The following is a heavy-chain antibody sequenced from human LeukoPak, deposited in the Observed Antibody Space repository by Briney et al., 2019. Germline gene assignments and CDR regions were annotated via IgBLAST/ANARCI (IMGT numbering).Heavy chain of an antibody. J-gene: IGHJ4*02. V-gene: IGHV4-30-4*08. CDR1: GGSISSGDYC. CDR3: ARGSDSSDGY. Sequence: SETLSLTCTVSGGSISSGDYCWSWIRQPPGKGLEWIGYIYYSGSTYYNPSLKSRVTISVDTSKNQFSLQLGSVTAADTAVYYCARGSDSSDGYWGQGTLVTVSS. CDR2: IYYSGST. D-gene: IGHD6-19*01.